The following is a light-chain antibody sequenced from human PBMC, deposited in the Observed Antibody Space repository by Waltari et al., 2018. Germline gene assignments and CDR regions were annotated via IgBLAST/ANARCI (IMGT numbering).Light chain of an antibody. CDR1: SSNIGRNY. V-gene: IGLV1-47*01. J-gene: IGLJ1*01. CDR2: KDN. Sequence: QSVLTQQPSAPGTPGQRVTTCCSRTSSNIGRNYVFCFHQLPGTAPKVVIYKDNQRPSGVPDRFSGSKSGTSASLAISGLRSEDEADYYCATWDDSLSGYVFGSGTKVAVL. CDR3: ATWDDSLSGYV.